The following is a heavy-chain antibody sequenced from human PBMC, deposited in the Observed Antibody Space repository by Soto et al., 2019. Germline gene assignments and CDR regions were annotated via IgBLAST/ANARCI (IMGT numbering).Heavy chain of an antibody. J-gene: IGHJ4*02. D-gene: IGHD2-21*02. CDR3: ARCPCGDCYFDY. CDR2: IYYSGRT. CDR1: GGSISSYY. V-gene: IGHV4-59*01. Sequence: PSETLSLTCTVSGGSISSYYWSWIRQPPGKGLEWIGYIYYSGRTNYNPSLKSRVTISVDTSKNQFPLKLSSVTAADTAVYSCARCPCGDCYFDYWGQGTLVTVSS.